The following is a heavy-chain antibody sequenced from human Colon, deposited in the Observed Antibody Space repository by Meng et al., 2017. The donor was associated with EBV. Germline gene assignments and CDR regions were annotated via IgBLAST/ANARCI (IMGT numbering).Heavy chain of an antibody. Sequence: QVRLQGSGPGMVNPSGTLSLPCGVSCVSNSSNIRWTWVRQPPGKGLEWIGDIDDSGSTNYNPSLNSRISISLDKSKNHFSLKVNSVTAADTAVYYCARGKQDAWELLAYWGQGALVTVSS. J-gene: IGHJ4*02. V-gene: IGHV4-4*02. CDR1: CVSNSSNIR. CDR3: ARGKQDAWELLAY. D-gene: IGHD1-26*01. CDR2: IDDSGST.